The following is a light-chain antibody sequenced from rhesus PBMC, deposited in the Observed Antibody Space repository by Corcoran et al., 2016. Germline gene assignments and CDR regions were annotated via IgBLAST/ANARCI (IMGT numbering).Light chain of an antibody. CDR3: SSYAGSNTFI. Sequence: QAALTQPRSVSGSPGQSVTIPCTRTSSDIGGYTYVAWYQQHPGTAPRLMIYEDSKRPSGVSDRCSGSKSGNTASLNISGLQAEDEADYYCSSYAGSNTFIFGAGTRFTVL. V-gene: IGLV2-32*02. CDR1: SSDIGGYTY. J-gene: IGLJ1*01. CDR2: EDS.